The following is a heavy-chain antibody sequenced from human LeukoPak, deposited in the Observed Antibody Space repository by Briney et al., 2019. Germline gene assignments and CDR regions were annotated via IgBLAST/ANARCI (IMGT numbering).Heavy chain of an antibody. Sequence: SETLSLTCTVSGGSISSYYWSWIRQPPGKGLEWIGYIYYRGTTKYNPSLKSRVTISVDTSKNQFSLKLSSVTAADTDVYYCARVPPGASHFDSWGQGTLVPVSS. CDR1: GGSISSYY. CDR2: IYYRGTT. D-gene: IGHD1-26*01. V-gene: IGHV4-59*01. J-gene: IGHJ4*02. CDR3: ARVPPGASHFDS.